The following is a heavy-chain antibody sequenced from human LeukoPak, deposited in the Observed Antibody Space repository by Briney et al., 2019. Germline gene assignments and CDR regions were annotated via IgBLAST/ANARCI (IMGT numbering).Heavy chain of an antibody. CDR3: ARNQQLGGHSYYYYGMDV. J-gene: IGHJ6*02. V-gene: IGHV3-23*01. CDR1: GFTSIAYA. D-gene: IGHD3-16*01. CDR2: ISGGGVTT. Sequence: GSLRLFCVGAGFTSIAYALTWARQAPGKGLERDSGISGGGVTTYYADSVKGRFTISSDNSKSTLYLQMNSLRADDTAIYYCARNQQLGGHSYYYYGMDVWGQGTTVTVSS.